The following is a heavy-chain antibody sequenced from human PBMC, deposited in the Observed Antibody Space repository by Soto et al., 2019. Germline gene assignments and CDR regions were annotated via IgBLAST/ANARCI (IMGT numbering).Heavy chain of an antibody. D-gene: IGHD6-19*01. CDR3: ARLRSGWYTYFDS. Sequence: EVQLVESGGGLVQPGGSLRLSCAASGFNFNIFSMNWVRQAPGKGLEWLSYIGDSGSTIYYAGSVKGRFTVSRDNAKNSLYLQMNSLSAEDTAVYYCARLRSGWYTYFDSWGQGTLVTVSS. J-gene: IGHJ4*02. CDR1: GFNFNIFS. V-gene: IGHV3-48*01. CDR2: IGDSGSTI.